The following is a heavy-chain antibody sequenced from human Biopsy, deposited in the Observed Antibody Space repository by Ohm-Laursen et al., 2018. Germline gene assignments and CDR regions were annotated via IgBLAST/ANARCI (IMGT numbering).Heavy chain of an antibody. J-gene: IGHJ4*02. CDR1: GGTRVSEA. CDR2: IIPILHVP. V-gene: IGHV1-69*04. CDR3: ASLEDRTFDK. Sequence: KGSGGTRVSEAICWAPQSPEQGLEWMGRIIPILHVPTYAQSFQGRVTISADKSTSTAYMELSGLRSEDTAVYYCASLEDRTFDKWGQGTLVTVSS.